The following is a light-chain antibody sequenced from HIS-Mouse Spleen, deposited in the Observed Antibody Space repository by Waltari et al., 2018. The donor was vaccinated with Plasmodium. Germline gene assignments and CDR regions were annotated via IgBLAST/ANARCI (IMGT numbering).Light chain of an antibody. J-gene: IGKJ3*01. Sequence: DIQMTPSPSSLSASVGDRVTITCRASQCISSYLNWYQQKPGKAPKLLIYAASSLQSGVTSRFSGSGSGTDVTHTISSLQPEDYATDYCQQSYSTPPFTFGPGTKVDI. CDR1: QCISSY. V-gene: IGKV1-39*01. CDR3: QQSYSTPPFT. CDR2: AAS.